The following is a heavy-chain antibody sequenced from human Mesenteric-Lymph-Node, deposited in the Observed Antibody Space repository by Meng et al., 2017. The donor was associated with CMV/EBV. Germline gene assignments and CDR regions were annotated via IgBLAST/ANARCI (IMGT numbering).Heavy chain of an antibody. J-gene: IGHJ4*02. Sequence: GGSLRLSCAASGFTFSTYTVHWVRQAPGKGLEWVANIKQDGSEKYYVDSVKGRFTISRDNAKNSLYLQMNSLRAEDTAVYYCARITGERWYFFDYWGQGTLVTVSS. V-gene: IGHV3-7*01. CDR3: ARITGERWYFFDY. D-gene: IGHD7-27*01. CDR2: IKQDGSEK. CDR1: GFTFSTYT.